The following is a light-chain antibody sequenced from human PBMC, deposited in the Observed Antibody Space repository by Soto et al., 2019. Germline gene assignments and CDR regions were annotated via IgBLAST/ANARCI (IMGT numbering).Light chain of an antibody. CDR3: MCYAGGNNWV. J-gene: IGLJ3*02. V-gene: IGLV2-8*01. CDR1: SSDVGTHGY. CDR2: DVT. Sequence: QSALTQPPSASGSPGTSVTISCTGTSSDVGTHGYVSWYQQHAGKAPKLMIYDVTKRPSGVPDRFSGSKSANTASLTVSGLQAEDEADYYCMCYAGGNNWVFGGGTKLTVL.